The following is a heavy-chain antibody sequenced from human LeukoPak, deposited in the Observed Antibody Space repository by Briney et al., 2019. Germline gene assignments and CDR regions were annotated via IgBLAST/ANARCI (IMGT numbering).Heavy chain of an antibody. CDR1: GFTFDNYG. CDR2: ISVSGGST. J-gene: IGHJ4*02. CDR3: AKGGSGNFPGRGYFDY. Sequence: PGGSLRLSCVASGFTFDNYGMSWVRQAPGKGLQWVSYISVSGGSTYYTDSVKGRFTIYRDNSKSTLYLQLDGLRAEDTAIYFCAKGGSGNFPGRGYFDYWGQGTLVTVSS. D-gene: IGHD1-26*01. V-gene: IGHV3-23*01.